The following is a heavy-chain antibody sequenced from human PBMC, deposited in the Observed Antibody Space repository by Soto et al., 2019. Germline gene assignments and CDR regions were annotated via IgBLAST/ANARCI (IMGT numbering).Heavy chain of an antibody. CDR1: GGSISSYY. V-gene: IGHV4-59*01. D-gene: IGHD3-16*01. CDR2: IYYSGST. Sequence: SETLSLTCTVSGGSISSYYWSWIRQPPGKGLEWIGYIYYSGSTNYNPSLKSRVTISVDTSKNQFSLKLSSVTAADTAVYYCARDKVGASPNWGQGTLVTAPQ. CDR3: ARDKVGASPN. J-gene: IGHJ4*02.